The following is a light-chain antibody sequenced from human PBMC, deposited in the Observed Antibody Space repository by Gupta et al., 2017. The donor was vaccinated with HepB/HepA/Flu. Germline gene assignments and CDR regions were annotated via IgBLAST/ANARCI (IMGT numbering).Light chain of an antibody. CDR3: QQYNNWPWT. CDR1: QYVHTN. V-gene: IGKV3-15*01. Sequence: EIVITQSPATLSVSPGERVAFSCRASQYVHTNLAWMQQKPSQAPKVLFYGASARSTGVPARFIGSGSRTEFTLTITSLQSEDVAAYECQQYNNWPWTFGQGTKVEI. J-gene: IGKJ1*01. CDR2: GAS.